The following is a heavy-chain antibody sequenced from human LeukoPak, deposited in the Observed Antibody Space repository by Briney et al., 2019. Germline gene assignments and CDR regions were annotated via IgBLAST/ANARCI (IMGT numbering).Heavy chain of an antibody. J-gene: IGHJ4*02. V-gene: IGHV4-34*01. CDR1: GGSFSGYF. CDR2: INHGGST. D-gene: IGHD3-22*01. Sequence: SETLSLTCAVYGGSFSGYFWTWIRQPPGKGLEWIGEINHGGSTNYNPSLKSRVTISVDASKNHFSLKLSSLTAADTAVYYCARGPPLTYDGSGYYFFDYWGQGTLVTVSS. CDR3: ARGPPLTYDGSGYYFFDY.